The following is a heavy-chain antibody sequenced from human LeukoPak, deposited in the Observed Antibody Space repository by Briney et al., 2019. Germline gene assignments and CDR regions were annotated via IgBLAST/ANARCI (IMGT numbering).Heavy chain of an antibody. Sequence: GGSLRLSCAGSGFTFTGYWMHWVRRAPGKGLVWVSRIHSDGISTTYADSVKGRFTISRDNAKNTLYLQMNSLRAEDTAVYYCARDRYYVPDYWGQGTLVTVSS. CDR2: IHSDGIST. J-gene: IGHJ4*02. D-gene: IGHD3-10*02. V-gene: IGHV3-74*03. CDR1: GFTFTGYW. CDR3: ARDRYYVPDY.